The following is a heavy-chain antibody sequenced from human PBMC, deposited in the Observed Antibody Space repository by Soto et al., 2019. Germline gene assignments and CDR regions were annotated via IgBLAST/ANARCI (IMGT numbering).Heavy chain of an antibody. D-gene: IGHD3-16*02. J-gene: IGHJ4*02. CDR2: INHSGTT. CDR3: ARANTYDIGWGTYRFLFHFDY. V-gene: IGHV4-34*01. CDR1: GETFRGYY. Sequence: QVQLQQWGAGLLRPSETLSLTCAAHGETFRGYYWTWIRQTPGKGLGWIGEINHSGTTNYNPSLMSRVTKSVDTPKTQFSQQLASVTAADAAVYYSARANTYDIGWGTYRFLFHFDYRDQGTLVSVSS.